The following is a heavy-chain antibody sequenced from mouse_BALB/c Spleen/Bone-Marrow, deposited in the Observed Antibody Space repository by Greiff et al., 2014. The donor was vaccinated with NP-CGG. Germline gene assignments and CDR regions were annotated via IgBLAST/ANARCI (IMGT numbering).Heavy chain of an antibody. J-gene: IGHJ4*01. CDR1: GFNIKDTY. D-gene: IGHD4-1*01. V-gene: IGHV14-3*02. CDR2: IDPANGNT. Sequence: VQLQQSGAELVKPGASVKLSCTASGFNIKDTYMHWVKQRPEQGLEWIGRIDPANGNTKYDPKFQGKATITADTSSNTVYLQLSSLTSEDTAVYYCARWEYYAMDYWGQGTSVTVSS. CDR3: ARWEYYAMDY.